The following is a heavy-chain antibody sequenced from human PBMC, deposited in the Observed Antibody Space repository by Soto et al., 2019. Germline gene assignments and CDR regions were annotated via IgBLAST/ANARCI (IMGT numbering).Heavy chain of an antibody. CDR3: AKDFGYNYGYDAFDI. J-gene: IGHJ3*02. V-gene: IGHV3-23*01. D-gene: IGHD5-18*01. CDR1: GFTFSSYA. Sequence: GGSLRLSCSASGFTFSSYAMSWVRQAPGKGLEWVSGVSGSGGSTYCVDSVKGRFTISRDNSKNTLYLQMNSLRAEDTAVYYCAKDFGYNYGYDAFDIWGQGTMVTVSS. CDR2: VSGSGGST.